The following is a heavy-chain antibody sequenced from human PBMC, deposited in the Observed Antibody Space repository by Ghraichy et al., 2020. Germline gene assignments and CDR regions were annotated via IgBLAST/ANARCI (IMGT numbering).Heavy chain of an antibody. V-gene: IGHV3-23*01. CDR3: AKCSTSCLYGMDV. CDR2: ISGCGDSP. D-gene: IGHD2-2*01. J-gene: IGHJ6*02. Sequence: GGSLRLSCEASGFTFSSYSMSWVRQVPGKGLEWASTISGCGDSPDYADSVKGRFTISRDHSKNTLFLQMNRLRAEDPAVYYCAKCSTSCLYGMDVWGQGTTVTVAS. CDR1: GFTFSSYS.